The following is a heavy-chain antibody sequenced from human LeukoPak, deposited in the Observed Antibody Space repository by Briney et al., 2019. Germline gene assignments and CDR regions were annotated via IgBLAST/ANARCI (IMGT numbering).Heavy chain of an antibody. CDR3: ARDQSSGGWPRSGYYYYGMDV. Sequence: PGGSLRLSCAASGFTFSSYGMHWVRQAPGKGLDWVALMSNDGSNKYYADSVKGRFTISRDNSKNTLYLQMNSLRAEDTALYYCARDQSSGGWPRSGYYYYGMDVWGQGTTVTVSS. CDR2: MSNDGSNK. J-gene: IGHJ6*02. D-gene: IGHD6-19*01. CDR1: GFTFSSYG. V-gene: IGHV3-30*19.